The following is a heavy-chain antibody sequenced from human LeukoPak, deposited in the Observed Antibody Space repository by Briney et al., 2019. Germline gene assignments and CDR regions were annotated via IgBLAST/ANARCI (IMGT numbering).Heavy chain of an antibody. Sequence: GGSLRLSCAASGFTFSSYGMHWVRQAPGKGLEWVAFIRYDGSNKYYADSVKGRFTISRDNSKNTLYLQMNSLRAEDTAVYYCANAHCSSTSCYMAGFDYWGQGTLVTVSS. CDR2: IRYDGSNK. V-gene: IGHV3-30*02. CDR1: GFTFSSYG. D-gene: IGHD2-2*01. J-gene: IGHJ4*02. CDR3: ANAHCSSTSCYMAGFDY.